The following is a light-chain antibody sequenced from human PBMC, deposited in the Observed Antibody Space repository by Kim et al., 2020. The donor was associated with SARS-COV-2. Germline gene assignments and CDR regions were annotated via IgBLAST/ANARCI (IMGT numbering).Light chain of an antibody. Sequence: VSTGQTAIITCSGNNLGDKNVCWYQQRPGQSPLRVIYEDIKRPSGIPERVSGSNSGNTATLTISGTQAMDEADYYCQAWDSSTVVFGRGTQLTVL. V-gene: IGLV3-1*01. CDR3: QAWDSSTVV. J-gene: IGLJ2*01. CDR1: NLGDKN. CDR2: EDI.